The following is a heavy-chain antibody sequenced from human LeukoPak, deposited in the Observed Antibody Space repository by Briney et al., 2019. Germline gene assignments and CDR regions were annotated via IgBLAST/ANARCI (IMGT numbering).Heavy chain of an antibody. D-gene: IGHD6-25*01. CDR3: ARAAVGPATFDY. V-gene: IGHV3-23*01. CDR2: ISSSGST. J-gene: IGHJ4*02. CDR1: AFTFSSYA. Sequence: GGSLRLSCAASAFTFSSYAMSWVRQAPGKGLEWVSAISSSGSTYYADSVKGRFTISRDNAKNSLYLQMNSLRAEDTAVYYCARAAVGPATFDYWGQGTPVTVSS.